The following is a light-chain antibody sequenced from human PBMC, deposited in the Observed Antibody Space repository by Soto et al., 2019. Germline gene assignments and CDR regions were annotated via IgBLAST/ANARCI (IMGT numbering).Light chain of an antibody. CDR2: EGH. J-gene: IGLJ1*01. Sequence: SAPAQPSPMSGSPGQSITIPCTGTSGFVGSFSLVSWYQQHPGKAPKVMISEGHRRPSGVPDRFSASNSVNSASLTISGLQADDEADYYCCLYIGATTYVFGTGTKVTVL. V-gene: IGLV2-23*01. CDR3: CLYIGATTYV. CDR1: SGFVGSFSL.